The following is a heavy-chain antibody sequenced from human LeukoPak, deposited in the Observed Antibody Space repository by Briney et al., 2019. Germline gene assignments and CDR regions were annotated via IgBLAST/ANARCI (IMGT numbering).Heavy chain of an antibody. CDR1: GFTFSSYW. CDR2: ISGSGGNT. Sequence: GGSLRLSCAASGFTFSSYWMSWVRQAPGKGLEWVSSISGSGGNTYYADSVKGRFTISRDNSKNTLYLQMNSLRAEDTAVYYCARTTHRTSDAFDIWGQGTMVTVSS. V-gene: IGHV3-23*01. D-gene: IGHD1-7*01. J-gene: IGHJ3*02. CDR3: ARTTHRTSDAFDI.